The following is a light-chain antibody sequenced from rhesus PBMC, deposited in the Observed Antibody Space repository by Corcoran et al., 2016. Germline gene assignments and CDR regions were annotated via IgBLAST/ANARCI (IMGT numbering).Light chain of an antibody. J-gene: IGKJ1*01. CDR1: QGISSY. Sequence: DIQMSQSPSSLSASVGDRVTITCRASQGISSYLNWYQQKPGKAPKPLIYYANSLASGVPSRFSGSGSGTVFTLTISSLQPEDFATYYCQQGNSNPWTFGQGTKVEIK. V-gene: IGKV1-32*02. CDR3: QQGNSNPWT. CDR2: YAN.